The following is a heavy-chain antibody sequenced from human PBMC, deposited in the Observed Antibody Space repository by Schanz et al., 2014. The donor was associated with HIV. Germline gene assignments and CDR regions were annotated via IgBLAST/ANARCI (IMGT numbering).Heavy chain of an antibody. CDR2: IIPISGTA. CDR1: GETFSNYV. CDR3: VRGVIYYDSGSYYNYFDY. V-gene: IGHV1-69*06. J-gene: IGHJ4*02. Sequence: QVQLVQSGAEVKKPGSSVRVSCKASGETFSNYVISWVRQAPGQGLEWIGGIIPISGTANYAQKFQGRVTMTADKSTSAAYMELSSLRSEDTAVYYCVRGVIYYDSGSYYNYFDYWGQGTLVTVSS. D-gene: IGHD3-10*01.